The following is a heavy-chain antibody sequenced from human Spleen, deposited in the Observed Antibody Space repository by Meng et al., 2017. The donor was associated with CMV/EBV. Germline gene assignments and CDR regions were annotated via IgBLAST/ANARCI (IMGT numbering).Heavy chain of an antibody. CDR2: INPNSGGT. V-gene: IGHV1-2*02. CDR3: TRAESSGFPGAFDI. D-gene: IGHD3-22*01. Sequence: ASGYTFTGYYMHWVREAPGQGLEWMGWINPNSGGTNSAQKFQGRVTMTRDTSISTAYMELSSLRSDDTAVYYCTRAESSGFPGAFDIWGQGTMVTVSS. J-gene: IGHJ3*02. CDR1: GYTFTGYY.